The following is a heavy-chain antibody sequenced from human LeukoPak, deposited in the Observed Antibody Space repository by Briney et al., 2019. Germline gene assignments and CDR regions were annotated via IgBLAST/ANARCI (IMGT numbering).Heavy chain of an antibody. CDR1: GFTFSSYG. CDR3: ARDQRGYSYGSSGFDY. V-gene: IGHV3-33*01. Sequence: PGGSLRLSCAASGFTFSSYGMHWVRQAPGKGLEWVAVIWYDGSNKYYADSVKGRFTISRDNSKNTLYLQMNSLRAEDTAVYYCARDQRGYSYGSSGFDYWGQGTLVTVSS. D-gene: IGHD5-18*01. J-gene: IGHJ4*02. CDR2: IWYDGSNK.